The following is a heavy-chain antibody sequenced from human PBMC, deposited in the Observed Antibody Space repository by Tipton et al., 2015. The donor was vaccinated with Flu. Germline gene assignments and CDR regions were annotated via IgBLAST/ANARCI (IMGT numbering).Heavy chain of an antibody. D-gene: IGHD1-26*01. CDR1: DYSISSGYY. Sequence: LSLSCTVSDYSISSGYYWGWIRQPPGKGLEWIGSIYHSGSTYYNPSLKSRVTISVDTSKNRFSLKLSSVTAADTAVYYCATDSGSYPVWGQGTLVTVSS. CDR2: IYHSGST. CDR3: ATDSGSYPV. J-gene: IGHJ1*01. V-gene: IGHV4-38-2*02.